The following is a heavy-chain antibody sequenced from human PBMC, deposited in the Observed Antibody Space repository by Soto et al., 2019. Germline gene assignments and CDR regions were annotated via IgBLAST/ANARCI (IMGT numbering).Heavy chain of an antibody. D-gene: IGHD1-26*01. J-gene: IGHJ4*02. CDR3: ARDLGVGAASDY. CDR2: INAGNGNT. Sequence: QVQLVQSGAEVKKPGASVKVSCKASGYTFTSYAMHWVRQAPGQRHEWMGWINAGNGNTKYSQKFKGRVTITRDTSASTAYMELSCLRSEDTAVYYCARDLGVGAASDYWGQGTLVTVSS. V-gene: IGHV1-3*01. CDR1: GYTFTSYA.